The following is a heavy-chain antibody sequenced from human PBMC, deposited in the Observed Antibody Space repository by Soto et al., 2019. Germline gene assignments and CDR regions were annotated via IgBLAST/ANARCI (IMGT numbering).Heavy chain of an antibody. J-gene: IGHJ4*02. CDR1: GFTFSSYG. D-gene: IGHD1-26*01. Sequence: PGGSLRLSCAASGFTFSSYGMHWVRQAPGKGLEWVAVISYDGSNKYYADSVKGRFTISRDNSKNTLYLQMNSLRAEDTAVYYCAKDPNESGSYYGRTHDLGDYFDYWGQGTLVTVSS. CDR2: ISYDGSNK. V-gene: IGHV3-30*18. CDR3: AKDPNESGSYYGRTHDLGDYFDY.